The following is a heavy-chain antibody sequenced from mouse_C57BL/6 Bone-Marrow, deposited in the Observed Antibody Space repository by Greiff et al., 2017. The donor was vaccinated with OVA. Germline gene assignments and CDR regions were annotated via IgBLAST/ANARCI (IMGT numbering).Heavy chain of an antibody. D-gene: IGHD3-1*01. Sequence: VKVVESGAELARPGASVKLSCKASGYTFTSYGISWVKQRTGQGLEWIGEIYPRSGNTYYNEKFKGKATLTADKSSSTAYMELRSLTSEDSAVYFCARYGGLLLDYWGQGTTLTVSS. CDR1: GYTFTSYG. CDR3: ARYGGLLLDY. CDR2: IYPRSGNT. V-gene: IGHV1-81*01. J-gene: IGHJ2*01.